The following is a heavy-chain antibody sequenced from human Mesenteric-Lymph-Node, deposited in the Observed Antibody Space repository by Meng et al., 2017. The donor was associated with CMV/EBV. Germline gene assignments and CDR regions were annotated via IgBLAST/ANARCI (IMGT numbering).Heavy chain of an antibody. Sequence: SETLSLTCIVSGGSIISTSYYWGWIRQPPGKGLEWIGSIYYSGSTYYNPSLKSRVTISVDKSKNQFSLKLASVTAADTAVYYCARDPQGAESGTDYWGRGTLVTVSS. V-gene: IGHV4-39*07. CDR2: IYYSGST. CDR3: ARDPQGAESGTDY. J-gene: IGHJ4*02. D-gene: IGHD1-1*01. CDR1: GGSIISTSYY.